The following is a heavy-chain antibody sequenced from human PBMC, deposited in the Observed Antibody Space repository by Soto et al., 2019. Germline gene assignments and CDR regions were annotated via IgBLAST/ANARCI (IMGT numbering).Heavy chain of an antibody. V-gene: IGHV3-23*01. CDR3: ANRNHSGGWPNDAFDI. CDR2: ISGSGGST. D-gene: IGHD6-19*01. J-gene: IGHJ3*02. CDR1: GFTFSSYA. Sequence: GGSLRLSCAASGFTFSSYAMSWVRQAPGKGLEWVSAISGSGGSTYYADSVKGRFTISRDNSKNTLYLQMNSLRAEDTAVYYCANRNHSGGWPNDAFDIWGQGTMVTVSS.